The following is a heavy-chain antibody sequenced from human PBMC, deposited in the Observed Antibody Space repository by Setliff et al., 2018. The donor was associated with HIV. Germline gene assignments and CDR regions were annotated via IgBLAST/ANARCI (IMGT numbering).Heavy chain of an antibody. J-gene: IGHJ4*02. V-gene: IGHV3-7*03. CDR2: IKQDGSEK. CDR1: GFTFSTYW. Sequence: GGSLRLSCAASGFTFSTYWMSWVRQAPGKGLEWVANIKQDGSEKNYVDSVKGRFSASADNAKNSLFLQMNSLKAEDTAVYYCARAYNVYDYRSDSSGYDYWGQGTLVTVSS. D-gene: IGHD3-22*01. CDR3: ARAYNVYDYRSDSSGYDY.